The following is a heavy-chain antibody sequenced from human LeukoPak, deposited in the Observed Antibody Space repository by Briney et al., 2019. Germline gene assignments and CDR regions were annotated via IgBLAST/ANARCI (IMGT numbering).Heavy chain of an antibody. D-gene: IGHD2-15*01. CDR2: IYYSGNT. J-gene: IGHJ4*02. Sequence: PSETLSLTCTVSGGFINSIRYYWGWIRQPPGKGLEWIGSIYYSGNTYYNPSLKSRVTISVEMSKNQFSLKLTSVTAADTAVYYCAATYSPYFSAPFIFDYWGQGTLVTVSS. CDR1: GGFINSIRYY. V-gene: IGHV4-39*07. CDR3: AATYSPYFSAPFIFDY.